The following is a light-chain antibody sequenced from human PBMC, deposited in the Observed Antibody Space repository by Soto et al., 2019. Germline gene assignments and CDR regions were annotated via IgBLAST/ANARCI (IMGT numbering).Light chain of an antibody. V-gene: IGLV2-14*01. CDR1: SSDVGGYNY. J-gene: IGLJ2*01. Sequence: QSALTQPASVSGSPGQSITSSCTGTSSDVGGYNYVSWYQQLPGKAPKLMIYDVNHRPSGVSSRFSGSKSGNTASLTISGLQAEDEADYFCSSYTGSLTLVFGGGTKLTVL. CDR2: DVN. CDR3: SSYTGSLTLV.